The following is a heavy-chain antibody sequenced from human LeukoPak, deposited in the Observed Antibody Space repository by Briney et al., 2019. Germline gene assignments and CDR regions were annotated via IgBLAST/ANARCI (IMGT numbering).Heavy chain of an antibody. J-gene: IGHJ4*02. CDR2: INPNSGGT. Sequence: ASVKVSCKASGYTFTGYYMHWVRQAPGQGLEWMGWINPNSGGTNYAQKFQGRVTMTRDTSISTAYMELSSLRSEDTAVYYCARVDSEYYYDSSGYIDYWGQGTLVTVSS. V-gene: IGHV1-2*02. CDR1: GYTFTGYY. CDR3: ARVDSEYYYDSSGYIDY. D-gene: IGHD3-22*01.